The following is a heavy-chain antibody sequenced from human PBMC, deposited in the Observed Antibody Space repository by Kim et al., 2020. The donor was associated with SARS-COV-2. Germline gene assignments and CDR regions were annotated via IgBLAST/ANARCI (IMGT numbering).Heavy chain of an antibody. CDR1: GSSLNNYY. J-gene: IGHJ4*02. Sequence: SETLSLTCTASGSSLNNYYWSWIRQPAGKGLEWIGRIYGAGNTNYNPSLESRVTMSVDTSKNRFSLNLNSVTAADTAIYYCARVRGYDSSGHYLDNWGQGTLVIVSS. D-gene: IGHD3-22*01. CDR3: ARVRGYDSSGHYLDN. CDR2: IYGAGNT. V-gene: IGHV4-4*07.